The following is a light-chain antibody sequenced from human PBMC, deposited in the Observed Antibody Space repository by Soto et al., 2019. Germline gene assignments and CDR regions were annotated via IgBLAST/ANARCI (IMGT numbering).Light chain of an antibody. V-gene: IGKV3-20*01. J-gene: IGKJ1*01. CDR2: GAS. CDR3: HEYDSWT. CDR1: QSFNSIY. Sequence: EIVLTQSPGTLSLSPGERATLSCRASQSFNSIYLAWYQQKPGQAPRLLIYGASSRATGIPDRFSGGGCGTDFTLTISRLEPDDLAVYYCHEYDSWTLGQGTKVDIK.